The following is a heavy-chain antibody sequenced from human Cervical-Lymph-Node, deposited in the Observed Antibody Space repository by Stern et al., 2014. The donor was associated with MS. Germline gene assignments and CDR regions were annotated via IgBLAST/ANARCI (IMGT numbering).Heavy chain of an antibody. D-gene: IGHD2-15*01. J-gene: IGHJ3*02. CDR3: ARDLLGSENAFDI. CDR2: ISAYNGNT. V-gene: IGHV1-18*01. Sequence: QLVQSGGEVKKPGGSVKVSCKASGYTFTSYGISWVRQAPGQGLEWMGLISAYNGNTNYAQKLQGIVTMTTVTSTSTAYMELRSLRSDDTAVYYCARDLLGSENAFDIWGQGTMVTVSS. CDR1: GYTFTSYG.